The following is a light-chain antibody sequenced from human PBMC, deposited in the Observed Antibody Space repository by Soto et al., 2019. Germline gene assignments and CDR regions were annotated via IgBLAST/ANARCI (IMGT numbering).Light chain of an antibody. V-gene: IGKV1-39*01. CDR2: AAS. CDR1: QSISSY. Sequence: DIQMTQSPSSLSASVGDRVTITCRASQSISSYLNWYQHKPGKAPKLLIYAASSLQSGVPSRFSGSGSGTDFTLTISSLQPEDFATYYCQQSYSTPRFGGGTKVEIK. CDR3: QQSYSTPR. J-gene: IGKJ4*01.